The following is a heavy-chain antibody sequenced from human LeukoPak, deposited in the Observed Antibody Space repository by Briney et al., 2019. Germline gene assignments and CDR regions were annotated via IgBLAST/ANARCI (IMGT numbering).Heavy chain of an antibody. CDR1: GGSMSGFF. D-gene: IGHD3-10*01. CDR2: IHYSGSST. CDR3: ARTSRHFYGSGTNLTPWPAGMDV. V-gene: IGHV4-59*01. Sequence: SETLSLTCTVSGGSMSGFFWTWIRQPPGRELEWIGSIHYSGSSTKYNPSLKSRVTISVDTSKSQFSLNLDSATAADTAVYYCARTSRHFYGSGTNLTPWPAGMDVWGQGTTVTVSS. J-gene: IGHJ6*02.